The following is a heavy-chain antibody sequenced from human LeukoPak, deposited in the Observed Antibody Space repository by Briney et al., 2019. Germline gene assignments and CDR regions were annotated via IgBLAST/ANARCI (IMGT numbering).Heavy chain of an antibody. J-gene: IGHJ3*02. V-gene: IGHV5-51*01. CDR1: GYSFTSYW. CDR3: ARPGTWIQLWQSPGDAFDI. Sequence: GESLKISCTGSGYSFTSYWIGWVRQVPGKGLEWMGIIYPDDSDTRYSPSFEGQVTISADKSISTAYLQWSSLKASDTAMYYCARPGTWIQLWQSPGDAFDIWGQGTMVTVSS. CDR2: IYPDDSDT. D-gene: IGHD5-18*01.